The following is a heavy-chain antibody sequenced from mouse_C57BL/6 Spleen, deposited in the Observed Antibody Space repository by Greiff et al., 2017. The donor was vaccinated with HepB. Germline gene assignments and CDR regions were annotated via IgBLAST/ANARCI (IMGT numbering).Heavy chain of an antibody. D-gene: IGHD2-4*01. CDR1: GYTFTDYY. V-gene: IGHV1-26*01. CDR3: ARSGLSGDYDDYFDY. Sequence: EVQLQQSGPELVKPGASVKISCKASGYTFTDYYMNWVKQSHGKSLEWIGDINPNNGGTSYNQKFKGKATLTVDKSSSTAYMELRSLTSEDSAVYYCARSGLSGDYDDYFDYWGQGTTLTVSS. CDR2: INPNNGGT. J-gene: IGHJ2*01.